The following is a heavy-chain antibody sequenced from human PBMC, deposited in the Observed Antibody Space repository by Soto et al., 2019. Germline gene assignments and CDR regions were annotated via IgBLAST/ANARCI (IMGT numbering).Heavy chain of an antibody. CDR1: EFSFDDYA. Sequence: GGSLRLSCAASEFSFDDYAMSWVRQAPGKGLEWVSSITYTGVSTYYADSVRGRFTISRDNSRDTLFLQMNSLRAEDTAIYCCAKSSVWYPYFDSWGQGTLVTVSS. D-gene: IGHD6-13*01. V-gene: IGHV3-23*01. CDR2: ITYTGVST. CDR3: AKSSVWYPYFDS. J-gene: IGHJ4*02.